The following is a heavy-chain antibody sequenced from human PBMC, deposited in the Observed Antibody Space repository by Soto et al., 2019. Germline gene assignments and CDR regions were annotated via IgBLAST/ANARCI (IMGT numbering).Heavy chain of an antibody. Sequence: ASVEVYCKASGYSFTNNDVSWVRQATGQGLEWMGWMNPGSGDTGYAQKFQGRVTMTRDISTATAYMELSSLRSDDTATYYCARMATFGSLNWFDPWGQGTLVTVSS. CDR3: ARMATFGSLNWFDP. CDR2: MNPGSGDT. J-gene: IGHJ5*02. D-gene: IGHD3-16*01. CDR1: GYSFTNND. V-gene: IGHV1-8*01.